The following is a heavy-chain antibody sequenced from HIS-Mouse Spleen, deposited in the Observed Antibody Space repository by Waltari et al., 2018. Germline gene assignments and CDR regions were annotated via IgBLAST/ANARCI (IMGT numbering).Heavy chain of an antibody. J-gene: IGHJ4*02. D-gene: IGHD4-17*01. V-gene: IGHV4-34*01. CDR2: INQSGST. CDR1: GGSFSGYY. Sequence: QVQLQQWGAGLLKPSETLSLTCAVYGGSFSGYYWSWIRQPPGKGLEWIGEINQSGSTSHNPSLKGRVTISVDTSKNQFSLKLSSVTAADTAVYYCARGRSPATVTIGYYFDYWGQGTLVTVSS. CDR3: ARGRSPATVTIGYYFDY.